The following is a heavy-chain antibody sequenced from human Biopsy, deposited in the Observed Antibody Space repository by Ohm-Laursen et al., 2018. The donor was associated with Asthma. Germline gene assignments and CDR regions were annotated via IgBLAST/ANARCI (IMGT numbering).Heavy chain of an antibody. Sequence: GSSVKVSCKISGYSLTDLSMHWVRQAPGQGLEWMGGHDHEEGGTVNARRFQGRVTMTEDTSTDTAYMELSSLSSDDTAVYYCARGDSSNWSHYYFDYWGQGTLVTVSS. D-gene: IGHD3-22*01. CDR3: ARGDSSNWSHYYFDY. CDR1: GYSLTDLS. V-gene: IGHV1-24*01. J-gene: IGHJ4*02. CDR2: HDHEEGGT.